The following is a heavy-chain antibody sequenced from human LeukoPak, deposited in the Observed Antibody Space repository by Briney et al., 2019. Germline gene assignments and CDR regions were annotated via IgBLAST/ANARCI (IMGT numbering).Heavy chain of an antibody. CDR1: GFTFSGYT. Sequence: GGSPRLSCAASGFTFSGYTMNWVRQAPGRGLEWVSYISGSSSTIFYADSVKGRFTISRDNAKNTLYLQMNSLRAEDTAVYYCARVPNSSSWFGYFDYWGQGTLVTVSS. D-gene: IGHD6-13*01. J-gene: IGHJ4*02. CDR2: ISGSSSTI. CDR3: ARVPNSSSWFGYFDY. V-gene: IGHV3-48*01.